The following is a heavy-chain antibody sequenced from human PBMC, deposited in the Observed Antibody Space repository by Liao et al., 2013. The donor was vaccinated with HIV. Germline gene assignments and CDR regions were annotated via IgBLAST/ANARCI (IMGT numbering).Heavy chain of an antibody. CDR3: ARGGRRALPGGFPQRY. CDR2: IYYSGST. CDR1: GGSISSGGYY. D-gene: IGHD2-8*02. V-gene: IGHV4-39*07. Sequence: QLQLQESGSGLVKPSQTLSLTCAVSGGSISSGGYYWGWIRQPPGKGLEWIGSIYYSGSTNYNPSLKSRVTISVDTSKNQFSLKLSSVTAADTAVYYCARGGRRALPGGFPQRYWGQGTLVTVSS. J-gene: IGHJ4*02.